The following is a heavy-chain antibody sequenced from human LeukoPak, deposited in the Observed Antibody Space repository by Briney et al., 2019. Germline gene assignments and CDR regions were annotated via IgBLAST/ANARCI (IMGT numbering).Heavy chain of an antibody. D-gene: IGHD5-18*01. CDR3: ARAPLAMVNPVDY. CDR1: GFTFSDYY. J-gene: IGHJ4*02. CDR2: ISSSGSTI. Sequence: PGGSLRLSCAASGFTFSDYYMSWIRQAPGKGLEWVSYISSSGSTIYYADSVEGRFTISRDNAKNSLYLQMNSLRAEDTAVYYCARAPLAMVNPVDYWGQGTLVTVSS. V-gene: IGHV3-11*01.